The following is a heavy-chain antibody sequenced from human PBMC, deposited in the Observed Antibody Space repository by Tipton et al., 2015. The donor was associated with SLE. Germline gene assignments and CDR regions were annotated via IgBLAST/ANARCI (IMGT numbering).Heavy chain of an antibody. V-gene: IGHV4-59*12. D-gene: IGHD3-10*01. CDR1: GDSISTYY. CDR3: ARGRNSYGSGGYNTPRGD. J-gene: IGHJ4*02. Sequence: TLSLTCTVSGDSISTYYWSWIRQPPGKGLVWIGYISYSGSTNYNPSLKSRVTISLDTSTNQFSLKLNSVTAADTAVYYCARGRNSYGSGGYNTPRGDWGQGTLVTVSS. CDR2: ISYSGST.